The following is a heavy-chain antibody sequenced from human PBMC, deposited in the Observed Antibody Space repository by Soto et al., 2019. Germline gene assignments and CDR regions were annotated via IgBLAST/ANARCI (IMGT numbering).Heavy chain of an antibody. Sequence: QPGGSLRLSCAASGFTFSSYGMHWVRQAPGKGLEWVAVIWYDGSNKYYADSVKGRFTISRDNSKNTLYLQMNSLRAEDTAVYYCARDSYKQWLISFPWGQGTLVTVSS. V-gene: IGHV3-33*01. D-gene: IGHD6-19*01. J-gene: IGHJ5*02. CDR3: ARDSYKQWLISFP. CDR2: IWYDGSNK. CDR1: GFTFSSYG.